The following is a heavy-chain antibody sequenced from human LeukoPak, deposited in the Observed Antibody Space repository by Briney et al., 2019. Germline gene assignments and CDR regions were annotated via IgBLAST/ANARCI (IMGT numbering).Heavy chain of an antibody. CDR3: AKVQGSSSWYTSDYFDY. CDR2: IRYDGSNK. V-gene: IGHV3-30*02. D-gene: IGHD6-13*01. J-gene: IGHJ4*02. Sequence: HAGGSLRLSCAASGFTFSSYGMHWVRQAPGKGLEWVAFIRYDGSNKYYADSVKGRFTISRDNSKNTLYLQMNSLRAEDTAVYYCAKVQGSSSWYTSDYFDYWGQGTLVTVSS. CDR1: GFTFSSYG.